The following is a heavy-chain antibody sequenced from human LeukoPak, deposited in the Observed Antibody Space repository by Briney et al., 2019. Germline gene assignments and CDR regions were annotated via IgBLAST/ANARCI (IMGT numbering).Heavy chain of an antibody. CDR1: GYSVSSAFY. Sequence: PSDTLSLTCTVSGYSVSSAFYWGWIRQPPGKRLEWVGSFYHDETTYYNPSLKSRVTLSVDTSKSQFYLDMYSVTAADTAVYYCASADSEDFFDYWGRGALVTVSS. CDR2: FYHDETT. V-gene: IGHV4-38-2*02. J-gene: IGHJ4*02. CDR3: ASADSEDFFDY. D-gene: IGHD2-15*01.